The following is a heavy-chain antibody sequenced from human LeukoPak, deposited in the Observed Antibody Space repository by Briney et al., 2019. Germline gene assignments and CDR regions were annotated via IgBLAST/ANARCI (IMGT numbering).Heavy chain of an antibody. V-gene: IGHV4-34*01. CDR2: INHSGST. Sequence: SETLSLTCTVSGGSISSYYWSWIRQPPGKGLEWIGEINHSGSTNYNPSLKSRVTISVDTSKNQFSLKLSSVTAADTAVYYCARDSGTSGEVKFDPWGQGALVTVSS. D-gene: IGHD3-10*01. J-gene: IGHJ5*02. CDR3: ARDSGTSGEVKFDP. CDR1: GGSISSYY.